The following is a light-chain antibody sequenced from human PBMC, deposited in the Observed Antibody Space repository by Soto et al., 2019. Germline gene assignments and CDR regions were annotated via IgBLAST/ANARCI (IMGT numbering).Light chain of an antibody. Sequence: DIQMTQSPSTLSASVGDRVTITCRASQSISSWLAWYQQKPGKAPKLLIYQASNLESGVPSRFSGSGSVTEFTLTISSLQPDDFATYYCQQYSIFRTFGQGTKVEIK. CDR2: QAS. J-gene: IGKJ1*01. V-gene: IGKV1-5*03. CDR1: QSISSW. CDR3: QQYSIFRT.